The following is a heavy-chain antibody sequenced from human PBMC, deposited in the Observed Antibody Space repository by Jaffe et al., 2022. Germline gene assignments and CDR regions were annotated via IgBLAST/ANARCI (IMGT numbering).Heavy chain of an antibody. CDR1: GFSFSSYG. J-gene: IGHJ4*02. CDR2: IGAWSGVI. D-gene: IGHD4-17*01. Sequence: EVQLVESGGGLVQPGGSLRLSCVVSGFSFSSYGMNWVRQAPGKGLEPVAYIGAWSGVIWYADSVKGRFTVSIDNAKNSLSLQMSSLRREDTAVYYCVRDLHYGFDYWGQGTLVTVSS. CDR3: VRDLHYGFDY. V-gene: IGHV3-48*01.